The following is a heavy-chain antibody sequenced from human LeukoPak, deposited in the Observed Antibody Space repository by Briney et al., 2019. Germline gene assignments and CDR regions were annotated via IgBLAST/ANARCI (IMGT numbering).Heavy chain of an antibody. CDR1: GFTFSSYW. V-gene: IGHV3-7*01. Sequence: SGGSLRLSCAASGFTFSSYWMSWVRQAPGKGLEWVANIKQDGSEKYYVDSVKGRFTISRDNAKNSLYLQMNSLRAEDTAVYYCARDSRGGAAAPHFDYWGQGTLVTVSS. CDR2: IKQDGSEK. D-gene: IGHD3-10*01. J-gene: IGHJ4*02. CDR3: ARDSRGGAAAPHFDY.